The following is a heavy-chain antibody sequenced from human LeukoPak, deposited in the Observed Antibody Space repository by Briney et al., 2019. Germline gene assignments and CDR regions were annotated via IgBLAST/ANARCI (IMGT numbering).Heavy chain of an antibody. D-gene: IGHD2-2*01. CDR3: AKGRSASCYGGMDV. Sequence: GGSLRLSCAASGFTFSSSAMSWVRQAPGKGLERVSSICGGGGSTYYADSVKGRFTISRDNSNNTLYLQMNSLRADDTAVYYCAKGRSASCYGGMDVWGQGTTVTVSS. CDR1: GFTFSSSA. V-gene: IGHV3-23*01. J-gene: IGHJ6*02. CDR2: ICGGGGST.